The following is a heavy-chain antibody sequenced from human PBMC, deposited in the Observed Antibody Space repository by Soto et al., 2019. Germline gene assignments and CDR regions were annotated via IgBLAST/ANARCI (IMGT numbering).Heavy chain of an antibody. CDR3: AKVGLQQWLVGGVY. J-gene: IGHJ4*02. V-gene: IGHV3-23*01. Sequence: EVQLLESGGGLVQPGGSLRLSCAASGITFSGHALNWVRQAPGKGLQWVSAISSDSHYIYYADSVKGRFTISRDNSKSALYPQMNNLRAEATAIYYCAKVGLQQWLVGGVYWGQGTLVTVSS. D-gene: IGHD6-19*01. CDR1: GITFSGHA. CDR2: ISSDSHYI.